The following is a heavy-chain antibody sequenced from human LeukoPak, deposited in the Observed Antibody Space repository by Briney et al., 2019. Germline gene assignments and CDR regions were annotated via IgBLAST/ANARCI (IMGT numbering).Heavy chain of an antibody. J-gene: IGHJ4*02. CDR3: AREGSRDGYNLGYDY. D-gene: IGHD5-24*01. Sequence: ASVKVSCKASGYTFTGYYMHWVRQAPGQGLEWMGWINPNSGGTNYAQKFQGRVTMTRDTSISTAYMELSRLRSDDTAAYYCAREGSRDGYNLGYDYWGQGTLVTVSS. CDR1: GYTFTGYY. V-gene: IGHV1-2*02. CDR2: INPNSGGT.